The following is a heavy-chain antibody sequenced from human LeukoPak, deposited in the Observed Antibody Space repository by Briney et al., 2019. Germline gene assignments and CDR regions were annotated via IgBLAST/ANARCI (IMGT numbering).Heavy chain of an antibody. CDR2: INPNSGGT. J-gene: IGHJ4*02. D-gene: IGHD6-13*01. Sequence: ASVKVSCKASGYTFTGYYMHWVRQAPGQGLEWMGWINPNSGGTNYAQKFQGRVTMTRDTSISTAYMELSRLRSDDTAVYYCARELTAAAATGYWGQGTLVTVSS. CDR1: GYTFTGYY. CDR3: ARELTAAAATGY. V-gene: IGHV1-2*02.